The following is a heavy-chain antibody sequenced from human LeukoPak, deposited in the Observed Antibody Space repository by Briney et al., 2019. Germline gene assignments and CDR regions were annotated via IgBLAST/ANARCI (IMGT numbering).Heavy chain of an antibody. CDR2: IHTSGST. CDR1: GGSIIRYY. J-gene: IGHJ4*02. D-gene: IGHD2-2*01. V-gene: IGHV4-4*07. Sequence: SETLSLTCTVSGGSIIRYYWSWIRQPAGKGLEWIGHIHTSGSTNYNPSLKSRVTMSVDTSKNQFSLKLSSVTAADTAVYYCAREAVPATFDYWGQGTLVTVSS. CDR3: AREAVPATFDY.